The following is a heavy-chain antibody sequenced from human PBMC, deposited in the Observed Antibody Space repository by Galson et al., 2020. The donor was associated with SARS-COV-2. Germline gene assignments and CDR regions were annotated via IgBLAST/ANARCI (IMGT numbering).Heavy chain of an antibody. CDR2: ISTSSSYI. V-gene: IGHV3-21*01. J-gene: IGHJ6*02. Sequence: GESLKISCAASEFPFSTYSMNWVRRAPGKGLEWVSSISTSSSYIYYADSVKGRFTISRDNVKKSLYLQMDSLRAEDTAVYYCARDEGIRGYNYGRLYYGMDVWGQGTTVTVSS. CDR3: ARDEGIRGYNYGRLYYGMDV. CDR1: EFPFSTYS. D-gene: IGHD5-18*01.